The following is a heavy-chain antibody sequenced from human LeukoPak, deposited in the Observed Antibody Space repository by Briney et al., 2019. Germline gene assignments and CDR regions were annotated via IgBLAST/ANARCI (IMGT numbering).Heavy chain of an antibody. CDR3: AIQPWGSGNNWYFDL. J-gene: IGHJ2*01. Sequence: ASVKVSCKASGYTFTSYGISWVRQAPGQVLEWMGWISPNSGGTDYAQKFQGRVTMTRDTSVSTAYMELSSLRSDDTAVYYCAIQPWGSGNNWYFDLWGRGTLVTVSS. D-gene: IGHD7-27*01. CDR1: GYTFTSYG. CDR2: ISPNSGGT. V-gene: IGHV1-2*02.